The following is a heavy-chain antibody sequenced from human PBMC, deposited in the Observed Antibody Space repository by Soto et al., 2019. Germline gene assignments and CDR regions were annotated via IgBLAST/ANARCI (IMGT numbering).Heavy chain of an antibody. Sequence: QVQLVQSGAEVKKPGSSVKVSCQASGGTFSSYAISWVRQAPGQGLEWMGGTIPIFGTRNYAQKFQGRVTITADESTSTDYMELSSLRSEDTAVYYCASLRYDFDTSGDQTEDYYYGMDVWGQGTTVTVSS. V-gene: IGHV1-69*01. J-gene: IGHJ6*02. CDR3: ASLRYDFDTSGDQTEDYYYGMDV. CDR1: GGTFSSYA. CDR2: TIPIFGTR. D-gene: IGHD3-22*01.